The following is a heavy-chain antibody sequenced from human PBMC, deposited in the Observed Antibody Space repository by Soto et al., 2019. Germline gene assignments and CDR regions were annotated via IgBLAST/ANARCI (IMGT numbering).Heavy chain of an antibody. CDR2: INPNSGGT. V-gene: IGHV1-2*04. Sequence: QVQLVQSGAEVKKPGASVKVSCKASGYTFTGYYMHWVRQAPGQGLERMGWINPNSGGTNYAKKFQGWVTMTRDTSISTADMELSRLRSDDTAVYYCAIDPDGYYDSSGYYYERDYWGQGTLVTVSS. D-gene: IGHD3-22*01. CDR1: GYTFTGYY. CDR3: AIDPDGYYDSSGYYYERDY. J-gene: IGHJ4*02.